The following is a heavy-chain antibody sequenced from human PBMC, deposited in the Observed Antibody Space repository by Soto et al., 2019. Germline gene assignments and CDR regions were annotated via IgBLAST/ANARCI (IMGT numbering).Heavy chain of an antibody. V-gene: IGHV3-23*01. CDR1: GFTFSSYA. CDR3: AKMRGLYGLDY. J-gene: IGHJ4*02. D-gene: IGHD3-16*02. Sequence: WRSLRLSCAASGFTFSSYAMSWVRQAPGKGLEWVSAISGSCGITYYAESFKCRFTSSRDNSKTTLYLQMNSRRAEDTAVYYCAKMRGLYGLDYWGQGTLVTVSS. CDR2: ISGSCGIT.